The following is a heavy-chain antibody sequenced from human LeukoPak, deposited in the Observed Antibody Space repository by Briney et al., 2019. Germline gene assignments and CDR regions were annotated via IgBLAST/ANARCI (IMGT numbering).Heavy chain of an antibody. J-gene: IGHJ4*02. CDR2: ISSSSSTT. V-gene: IGHV3-48*02. CDR1: GFTFSSYS. CDR3: ARETLYSFDY. Sequence: GGSLRLSCAASGFTFSSYSMNWVRQAPGKGLEWVSYISSSSSTTSYADSVKGRFTISRDNAKNSLYLQMNSLRDEDTAVYYCARETLYSFDYWGQGTLVTVSS.